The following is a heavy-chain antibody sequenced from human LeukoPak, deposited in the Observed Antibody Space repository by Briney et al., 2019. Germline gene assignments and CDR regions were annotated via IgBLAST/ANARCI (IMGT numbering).Heavy chain of an antibody. J-gene: IGHJ4*02. CDR1: GFAFSSYW. V-gene: IGHV3-74*01. CDR3: ARVGHSGSYYAY. D-gene: IGHD1-26*01. CDR2: INSDGSST. Sequence: GGSLRLSCAASGFAFSSYWMHWVRQAPGKGLVWVSRINSDGSSTSYADSVKGRFTISRDNAKNTLYLQMNSLRAEDTAVYYCARVGHSGSYYAYWGQGTLVTVSS.